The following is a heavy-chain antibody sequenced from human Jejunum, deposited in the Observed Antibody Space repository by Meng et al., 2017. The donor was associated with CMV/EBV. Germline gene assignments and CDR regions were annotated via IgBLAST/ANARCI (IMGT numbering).Heavy chain of an antibody. J-gene: IGHJ6*02. Sequence: TSFSMNWVRQAPGKGLEWVSSISSYSSHIYYADSVKGRFTISRDNAKNSLYLQMNSLRAEDTAVYYCATLISSPDYDYYYGMDVWGQGTTVTVSS. CDR3: ATLISSPDYDYYYGMDV. V-gene: IGHV3-21*01. CDR2: ISSYSSHI. CDR1: TSFS. D-gene: IGHD3-10*01.